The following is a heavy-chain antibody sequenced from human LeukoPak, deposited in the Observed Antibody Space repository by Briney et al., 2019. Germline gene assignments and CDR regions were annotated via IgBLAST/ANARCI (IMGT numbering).Heavy chain of an antibody. D-gene: IGHD2-2*01. CDR1: GGTFSSYA. J-gene: IGHJ4*02. V-gene: IGHV1-69*01. CDR2: IIPIFGTA. Sequence: HRASVKVSCKASGGTFSSYAISWVRQAPGQGLEWMGGIIPIFGTANYAQKFQGRVTITADESTSTAYMELSSLRSEDTAVYYCARGGTSWGPYYFDYWGQGTLVTVSS. CDR3: ARGGTSWGPYYFDY.